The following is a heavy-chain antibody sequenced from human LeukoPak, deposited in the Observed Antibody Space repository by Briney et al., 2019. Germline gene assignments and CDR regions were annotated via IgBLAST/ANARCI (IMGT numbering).Heavy chain of an antibody. D-gene: IGHD3-22*01. V-gene: IGHV4-39*01. Sequence: PSETLSLTCSVSGGSISSAIFYWGWIRQPPGMGLEWIGSTVSGGNAYHNPSLKSRVTISVDTSKNQFSLKLISVTAADTAVYYCVRLLPSSGYVLGDWFDPWGQGTLVTVSS. CDR1: GGSISSAIFY. CDR3: VRLLPSSGYVLGDWFDP. J-gene: IGHJ5*02. CDR2: TVSGGNA.